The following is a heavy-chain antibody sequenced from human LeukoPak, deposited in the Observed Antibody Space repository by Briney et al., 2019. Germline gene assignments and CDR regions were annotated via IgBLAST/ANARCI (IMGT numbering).Heavy chain of an antibody. CDR3: AKGYYFDILSGYSSLDS. J-gene: IGHJ4*02. V-gene: IGHV3-48*01. CDR2: ISSSGNTT. Sequence: GGSLSLSCEASGFSFSTYNMSWVSQAPGKGLECILYISSSGNTTYYADSVMGRFTISRDDSKNTLYLQMNSLRAEDTAAYYCAKGYYFDILSGYSSLDSWGQGTLVTVSS. D-gene: IGHD3-9*01. CDR1: GFSFSTYN.